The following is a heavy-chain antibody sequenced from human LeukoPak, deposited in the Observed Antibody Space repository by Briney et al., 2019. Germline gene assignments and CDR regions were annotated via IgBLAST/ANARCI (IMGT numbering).Heavy chain of an antibody. D-gene: IGHD5-18*01. CDR1: GGTFSSCA. CDR3: ARVGYSYGTGYFDY. V-gene: IGHV1-69*13. CDR2: IIPIFGTA. J-gene: IGHJ4*02. Sequence: ASVKVSCKASGGTFSSCAISWVRQAPGQGLEWMGGIIPIFGTANYAQKFQGRVTITPDESTSTAYMELSSLRSEDTAVYYCARVGYSYGTGYFDYWGQGTLVTVSS.